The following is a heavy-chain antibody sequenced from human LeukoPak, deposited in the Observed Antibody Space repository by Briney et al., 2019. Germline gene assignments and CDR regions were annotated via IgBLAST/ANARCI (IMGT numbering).Heavy chain of an antibody. CDR1: GFTFSKNA. J-gene: IGHJ3*02. Sequence: GGSLRLSCAASGFTFSKNAMSWVRQAPGKGLESVSAMSGSGDSSYYADSVKGRFTISRDISKNTLYLQMNSLGVEDTAVYYCAKNKWERSGAFDIWGQGTMVTVSS. CDR2: MSGSGDSS. CDR3: AKNKWERSGAFDI. V-gene: IGHV3-23*01. D-gene: IGHD1-26*01.